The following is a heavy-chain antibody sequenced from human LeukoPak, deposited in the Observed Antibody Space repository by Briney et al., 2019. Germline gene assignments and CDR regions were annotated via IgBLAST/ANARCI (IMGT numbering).Heavy chain of an antibody. CDR1: EFTFSSYG. J-gene: IGHJ4*02. V-gene: IGHV3-33*08. D-gene: IGHD3-10*01. Sequence: GGSLRLSCAASEFTFSSYGIHWVRQAPGKGLEWVAVIWYDGSHKYYADSVKGRFTISRDNSKNTLHLQMNSLRAEDTAVYYCARDLLLWFGELSGDSDYWGQGTLVTVSS. CDR2: IWYDGSHK. CDR3: ARDLLLWFGELSGDSDY.